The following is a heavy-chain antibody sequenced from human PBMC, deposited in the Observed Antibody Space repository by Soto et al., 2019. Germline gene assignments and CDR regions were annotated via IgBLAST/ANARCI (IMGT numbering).Heavy chain of an antibody. V-gene: IGHV1-8*01. CDR1: GYSFTNND. Sequence: GSVKVSCKASGYSFTNNDVSWVRQATGQGLEWMGWMNPGSGDTGYAQKFQGRVTMTRAISIATAYMELSSLRSDDTAIYYCARMATFGSLNWFDPWGQGTLVTSPQ. CDR3: ARMATFGSLNWFDP. J-gene: IGHJ5*02. D-gene: IGHD3-16*01. CDR2: MNPGSGDT.